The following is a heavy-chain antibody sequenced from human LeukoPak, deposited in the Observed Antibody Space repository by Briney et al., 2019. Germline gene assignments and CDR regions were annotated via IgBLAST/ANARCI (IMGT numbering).Heavy chain of an antibody. Sequence: PGRSLRLSCAAFGFSFSSYGFHWVRQAPGKGLQWVSAISYDGKNIHYTGSVKGRFTLSTRNTVYLQMNSLRVEDPAVYYCAKTYSRESGYDFFFHYWGQGTRVTVSS. V-gene: IGHV3-33*03. CDR3: AKTYSRESGYDFFFHY. CDR2: ISYDGKNI. CDR1: GFSFSSYG. D-gene: IGHD5-12*01. J-gene: IGHJ4*02.